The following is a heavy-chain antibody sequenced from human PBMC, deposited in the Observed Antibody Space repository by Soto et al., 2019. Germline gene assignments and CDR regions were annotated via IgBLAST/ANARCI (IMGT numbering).Heavy chain of an antibody. D-gene: IGHD3-10*01. V-gene: IGHV4-59*01. J-gene: IGHJ4*02. Sequence: LSLTCTVSGGSISSYYWSWIRQPPGKGLEWIGYIYYSGSTNYNPSLKSRVTISVDTSENQFSLKLSSVTAADTAVYYCARDLYGSGSSDYWGQGTLVTVSS. CDR2: IYYSGST. CDR3: ARDLYGSGSSDY. CDR1: GGSISSYY.